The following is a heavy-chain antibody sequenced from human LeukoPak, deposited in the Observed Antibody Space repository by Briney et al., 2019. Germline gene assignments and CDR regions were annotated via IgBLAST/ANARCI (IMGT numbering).Heavy chain of an antibody. CDR3: ARGRNYYDY. J-gene: IGHJ4*02. CDR1: GYTFTTYD. Sequence: ASVKVSCKVSGYTFTTYDIHWVRQATGQGLQWMGWMNPNSGDTGYAQNFQGRVTITRNTSISTVYMELSSLRYDDTAVYYCARGRNYYDYWGQGTLVIVSS. CDR2: MNPNSGDT. D-gene: IGHD1-14*01. V-gene: IGHV1-8*03.